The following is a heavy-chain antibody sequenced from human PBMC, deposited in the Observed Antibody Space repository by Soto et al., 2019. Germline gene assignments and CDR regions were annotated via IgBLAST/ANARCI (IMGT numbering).Heavy chain of an antibody. Sequence: SETLFLTCAVSGGSISSSNWWSWVRQPPGKGLEWIGEIYHSGSTNYNPSLKSRVTISVDKSKNQFSLKLSSVTAADTAVYYCARDHDYDSSGYYPIRAVDIWGQGTMVTVSS. CDR2: IYHSGST. CDR1: GGSISSSNW. D-gene: IGHD3-22*01. V-gene: IGHV4-4*02. CDR3: ARDHDYDSSGYYPIRAVDI. J-gene: IGHJ3*02.